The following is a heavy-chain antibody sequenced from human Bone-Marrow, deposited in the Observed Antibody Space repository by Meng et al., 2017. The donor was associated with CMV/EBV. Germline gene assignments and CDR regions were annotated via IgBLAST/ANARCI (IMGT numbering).Heavy chain of an antibody. Sequence: ILSNASCPTLVQPTPSLTLTFTFPVFSLSTRGVAVGWIRLPAGKALGWLALIYCDDDKRYSPSLKSRLTIPEGTSESQVGLTRTNMYPVDTATYFCALAAIFGMVIDFWGQGTLVTVSS. D-gene: IGHD3-3*01. CDR3: ALAAIFGMVIDF. CDR1: VFSLSTRGVA. CDR2: IYCDDDK. J-gene: IGHJ4*02. V-gene: IGHV2-5*02.